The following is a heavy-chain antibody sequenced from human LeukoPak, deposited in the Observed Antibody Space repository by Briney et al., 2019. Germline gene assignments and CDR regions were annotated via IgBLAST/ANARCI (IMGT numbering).Heavy chain of an antibody. CDR3: ARGYYYESSGYGSDY. Sequence: ASVKVSCKASGYTFTGYYMHWVRQAPGQGLEWMGWINPNSGGTNYAQKFQGRVTMTRDTSISTAYMELSRLRSDDTAVYYCARGYYYESSGYGSDYWGQGTLVTVSS. CDR2: INPNSGGT. V-gene: IGHV1-2*02. CDR1: GYTFTGYY. J-gene: IGHJ4*02. D-gene: IGHD3-22*01.